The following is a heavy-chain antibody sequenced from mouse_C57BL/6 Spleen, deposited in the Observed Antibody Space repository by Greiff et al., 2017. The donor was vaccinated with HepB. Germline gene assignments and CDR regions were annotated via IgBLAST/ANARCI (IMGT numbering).Heavy chain of an antibody. CDR3: ASLSEGFAY. Sequence: QVQLQQPGAELVKPGASVKLSCKASGYTFTSYWMHWVKQRPGQGLEWIGMIHPNSGSTNYNEKFKSKATLTVDKSSSTAYMQLSSLTSEDSAVYYCASLSEGFAYWGQGTLVTVSA. V-gene: IGHV1-64*01. CDR1: GYTFTSYW. J-gene: IGHJ3*01. D-gene: IGHD6-2*01. CDR2: IHPNSGST.